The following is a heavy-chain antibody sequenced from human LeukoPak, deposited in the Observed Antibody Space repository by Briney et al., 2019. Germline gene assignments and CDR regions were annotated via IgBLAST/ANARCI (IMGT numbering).Heavy chain of an antibody. V-gene: IGHV3-9*03. CDR2: ISGNSGRR. D-gene: IGHD1-26*01. Sequence: GRXLRLSCAASGLTFDDYAIKWGGQAAGKGVEGVTGISGNSGRRVYAETVKGRFTISRDNAKNSLYLQMTSLRAEDMALYYCAKGGGSYYVDAFDIWGQGTMVTVSS. CDR3: AKGGGSYYVDAFDI. CDR1: GLTFDDYA. J-gene: IGHJ3*02.